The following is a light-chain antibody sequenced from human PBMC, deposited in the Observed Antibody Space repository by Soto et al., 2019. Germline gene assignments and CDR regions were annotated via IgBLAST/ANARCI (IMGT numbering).Light chain of an antibody. CDR3: QQSYTTPWT. CDR2: DAS. J-gene: IGKJ1*01. V-gene: IGKV1-39*01. Sequence: DIPMTQSPSSLSASVGDRVTITCRASQSITSYLNWYQQKPGKAPQLLIYDASSLQSGVPSRFSGSGSGTDFTLTISSLQPEDFATYFCQQSYTTPWTFGQGTKVEVE. CDR1: QSITSY.